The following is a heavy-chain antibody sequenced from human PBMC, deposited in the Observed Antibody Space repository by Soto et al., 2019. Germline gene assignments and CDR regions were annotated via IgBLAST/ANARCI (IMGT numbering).Heavy chain of an antibody. CDR2: IYYSGST. CDR1: GGSISSGGYY. V-gene: IGHV4-31*03. Sequence: QVQLQESGPGLVKPSQTLSLTCTVSGGSISSGGYYWSWIRQHPGKGLEWIGYIYYSGSTYYNPSLKSRVTISVDTSKNQFSLKLSSVTAADTAVYYCARTGIRHFDWSYYFDYWGQGTLVTVSS. CDR3: ARTGIRHFDWSYYFDY. J-gene: IGHJ4*02. D-gene: IGHD3-9*01.